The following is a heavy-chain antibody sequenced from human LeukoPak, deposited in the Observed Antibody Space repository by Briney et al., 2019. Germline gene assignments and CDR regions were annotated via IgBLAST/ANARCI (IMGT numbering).Heavy chain of an antibody. CDR2: IYSGGST. Sequence: GGSLRLSCAASGFTVSGNYMSWVRQAPGKGLEWVSVIYSGGSTYYADSVKGRFTISRDNSKNTLYLQMNSLRAEDTAVYYCARDRPYYDFWSGGYYYMDVWGKGTTVTVSS. D-gene: IGHD3-3*01. CDR3: ARDRPYYDFWSGGYYYMDV. CDR1: GFTVSGNY. V-gene: IGHV3-53*01. J-gene: IGHJ6*03.